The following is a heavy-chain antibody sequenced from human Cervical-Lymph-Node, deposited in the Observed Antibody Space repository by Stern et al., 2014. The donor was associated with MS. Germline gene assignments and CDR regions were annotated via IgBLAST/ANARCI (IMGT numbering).Heavy chain of an antibody. V-gene: IGHV3-9*01. Sequence: QLVESGGGLVQPGRSLRLSCAVSGFTFDDYATSWVRHAPGKGLERVSGVSWYRGSIGYEDPAKGRFTISRYNAKNSLYLQMNSLRAEDTALYYCAKGRGYLLDDWGQGTLVTVSS. D-gene: IGHD5-18*01. CDR2: VSWYRGSI. CDR1: GFTFDDYA. J-gene: IGHJ4*02. CDR3: AKGRGYLLDD.